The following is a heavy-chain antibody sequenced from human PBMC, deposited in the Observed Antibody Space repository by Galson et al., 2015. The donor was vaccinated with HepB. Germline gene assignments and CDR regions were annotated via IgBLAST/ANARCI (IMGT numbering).Heavy chain of an antibody. CDR1: GFTFSSYS. CDR2: ISSSSSYI. V-gene: IGHV3-21*01. D-gene: IGHD6-6*01. CDR3: ARNEYSSSSGWDYYYYGMDV. Sequence: SLRLSCAASGFTFSSYSMNWVRRAPGKGLEWVSSISSSSSYIYYADSVKGRFTISRDNAKNSLYLQMNSLRAEDTAVYYCARNEYSSSSGWDYYYYGMDVWGQGTTVTVSS. J-gene: IGHJ6*02.